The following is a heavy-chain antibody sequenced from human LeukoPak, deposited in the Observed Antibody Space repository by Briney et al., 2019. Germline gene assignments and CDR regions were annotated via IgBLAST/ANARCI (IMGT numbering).Heavy chain of an antibody. V-gene: IGHV4-39*07. CDR2: IYYSGST. CDR1: GGSVISSSDL. D-gene: IGHD3-10*01. J-gene: IGHJ4*02. Sequence: PSETLSLTCTVSGGSVISSSDLWVWIRQPPGKGLEWIGAIYYSGSTYYDPSLKSRINISIDTSKNQFSLKLSSVTAADTAVYYCARRKGYYYGSGSYYRGAHFDYWGQGTLVTVSS. CDR3: ARRKGYYYGSGSYYRGAHFDY.